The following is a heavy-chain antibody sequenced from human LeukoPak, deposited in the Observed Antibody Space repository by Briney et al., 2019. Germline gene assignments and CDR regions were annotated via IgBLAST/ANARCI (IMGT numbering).Heavy chain of an antibody. V-gene: IGHV4-34*01. CDR1: GGSFSGYY. CDR2: INHSGST. Sequence: SETLSLTCAVYGGSFSGYYWSLIRQPSGKGLEWIGEINHSGSTYYNPSLKSRVTISVDTSKNQFSLKLSSVTAADTAVYYCARKDIVVVVAATAPNWFDPWGQGTLVTVSS. CDR3: ARKDIVVVVAATAPNWFDP. J-gene: IGHJ5*02. D-gene: IGHD2-15*01.